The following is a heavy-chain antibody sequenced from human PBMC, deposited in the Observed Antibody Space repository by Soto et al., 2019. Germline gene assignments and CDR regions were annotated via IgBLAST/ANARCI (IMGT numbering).Heavy chain of an antibody. CDR3: VRVGAPRDYYYGMDV. D-gene: IGHD1-26*01. J-gene: IGHJ6*02. Sequence: GGSLRLSCAASGFTFSSYGMHWVRQAPGKGLEWVAAIWYDGSNKYYADSVKGRFTISRDNSKNTLYLQMNSLRAEDTAVYYCVRVGAPRDYYYGMDVWGQGTTVTSP. CDR1: GFTFSSYG. V-gene: IGHV3-33*01. CDR2: IWYDGSNK.